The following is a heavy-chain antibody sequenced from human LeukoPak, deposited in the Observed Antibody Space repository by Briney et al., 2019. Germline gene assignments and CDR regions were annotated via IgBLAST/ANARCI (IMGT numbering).Heavy chain of an antibody. CDR2: INFNGGDT. V-gene: IGHV3-20*04. J-gene: IGHJ4*02. CDR3: ARGGRDIVATMRF. Sequence: RSGGSLRLSCAASGFTFADYGMAWVRQRPGKGLEWVAGINFNGGDTDYADSVRGRFIISRDNARNSLYLQMNSLRADDTALYYCARGGRDIVATMRFWGQGTLVTVSS. CDR1: GFTFADYG. D-gene: IGHD5-12*01.